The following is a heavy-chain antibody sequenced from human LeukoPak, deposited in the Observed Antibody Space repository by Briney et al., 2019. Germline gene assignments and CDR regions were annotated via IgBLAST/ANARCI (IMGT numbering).Heavy chain of an antibody. J-gene: IGHJ4*02. V-gene: IGHV1-46*01. Sequence: ASVKVSCKASGYTFTTYYMHWVRQAPGQGLEWMGIINPSGGSTSYAQKFQGRVTITADKSTSTAYMELSSLRSEDTAVYYCARALSSSPFDYWGQGTLVTVSS. CDR3: ARALSSSPFDY. CDR1: GYTFTTYY. CDR2: INPSGGST. D-gene: IGHD6-6*01.